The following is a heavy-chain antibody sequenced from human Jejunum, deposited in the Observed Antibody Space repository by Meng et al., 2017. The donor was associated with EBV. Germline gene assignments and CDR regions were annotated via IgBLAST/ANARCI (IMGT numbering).Heavy chain of an antibody. CDR2: SHGGRDDI. Sequence: QVQIVQFGAEVKKPGASVTLSCKTSRYNFDYHTMTWVRQAPGQGLEYLGYSHGGRDDIRYSQKFQGRLVISRDTAASTSYLRLSSLKSEDTAVYYCVKNLGDYSDLWDQGPLVTVSS. CDR3: VKNLGDYSDL. CDR1: RYNFDYHT. V-gene: IGHV1-3*01. D-gene: IGHD4-17*01. J-gene: IGHJ5*02.